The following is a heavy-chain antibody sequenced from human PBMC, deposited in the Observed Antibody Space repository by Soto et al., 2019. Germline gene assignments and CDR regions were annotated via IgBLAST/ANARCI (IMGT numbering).Heavy chain of an antibody. CDR1: GGTFSSYA. Sequence: GASVKVSRKASGGTFSSYAHSWVRQAPGTGFEWMGGIIPIFGTANYAQKFQGRVTITADESTSTAYMELSSLRSEDTAVYYCASRITIFGVDEYYGMDVWGQGTTVTVSS. J-gene: IGHJ6*02. CDR2: IIPIFGTA. CDR3: ASRITIFGVDEYYGMDV. V-gene: IGHV1-69*13. D-gene: IGHD3-3*01.